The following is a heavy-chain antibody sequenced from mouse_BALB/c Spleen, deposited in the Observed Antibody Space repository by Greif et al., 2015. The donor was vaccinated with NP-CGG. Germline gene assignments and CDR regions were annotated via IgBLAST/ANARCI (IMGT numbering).Heavy chain of an antibody. CDR3: ARQPYYYGSSYWYFDV. J-gene: IGHJ1*01. D-gene: IGHD1-1*01. CDR2: ISSGGSYT. V-gene: IGHV5-6*01. CDR1: GFTFSSYG. Sequence: EVKLMESGGDLVKPGGSLKLSCAASGFTFSSYGMSWVRQTPDKRLEWVATISSGGSYTYYPDSVKRRFTISRDNAKNTLYLQISSLKSEYTAMYYCARQPYYYGSSYWYFDVWGAGTTVTVSS.